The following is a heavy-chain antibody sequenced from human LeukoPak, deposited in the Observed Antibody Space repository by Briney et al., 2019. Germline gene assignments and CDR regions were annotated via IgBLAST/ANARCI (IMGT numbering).Heavy chain of an antibody. J-gene: IGHJ3*02. CDR1: GYTFTSYY. Sequence: ASVKVSCKASGYTFTSYYMHWVRQAPGQGLEWMGIINPSGGSTSYAQKFQGRGTMTRDTATSTVYMELSSLRSEDTAVYYCARDQGNVTMVRGVIIFHAFDIWGQGTMVTVSS. D-gene: IGHD3-10*01. CDR2: INPSGGST. V-gene: IGHV1-46*01. CDR3: ARDQGNVTMVRGVIIFHAFDI.